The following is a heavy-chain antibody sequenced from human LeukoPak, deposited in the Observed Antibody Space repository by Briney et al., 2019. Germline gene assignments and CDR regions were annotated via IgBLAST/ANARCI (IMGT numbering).Heavy chain of an antibody. CDR2: MYYSGSA. J-gene: IGHJ4*01. CDR3: ASATTYSIDD. V-gene: IGHV4-39*01. D-gene: IGHD5-12*01. CDR1: GGSVSSSFYS. Sequence: PSETLSLTCNVSGGSVSSSFYSWGWIRQPPRKGLEWIGSMYYSGSAHYNLSLKSRVTMSVDTSKNQFSLKLSSVTAADTAIYFCASATTYSIDDWGQGTLVTVSS.